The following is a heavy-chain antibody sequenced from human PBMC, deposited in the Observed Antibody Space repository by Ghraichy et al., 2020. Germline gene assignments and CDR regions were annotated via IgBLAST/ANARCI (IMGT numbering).Heavy chain of an antibody. CDR3: ARDDIVLEPSAINIDYYYYYGMDV. CDR2: INVGNGNT. J-gene: IGHJ6*02. Sequence: ASVKVSCKAFGYTFTSHAIHWVRQAPGQRLEWMGWINVGNGNTKYSQKFQGRVTITRDTSASTAYMELSSLRSEDTAVYYCARDDIVLEPSAINIDYYYYYGMDVWGQGTTVTVSS. D-gene: IGHD2-2*02. V-gene: IGHV1-3*01. CDR1: GYTFTSHA.